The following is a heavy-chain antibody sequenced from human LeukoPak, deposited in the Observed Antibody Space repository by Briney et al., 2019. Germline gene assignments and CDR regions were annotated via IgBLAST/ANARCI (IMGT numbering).Heavy chain of an antibody. CDR1: GFSLSTSGMY. CDR2: IYWNDDK. V-gene: IGHV2-5*01. D-gene: IGHD4-11*01. CDR3: AHRNSDYRAFDI. J-gene: IGHJ3*02. Sequence: SGPTLVKPTQTLTLTCTFSGFSLSTSGMYVGWIRQPPGKALEWPALIYWNDDKRYSPSLKGRLTITKDTSKNQVVLTMTNMDPVDTATYYCAHRNSDYRAFDIWGQGTMVTVSS.